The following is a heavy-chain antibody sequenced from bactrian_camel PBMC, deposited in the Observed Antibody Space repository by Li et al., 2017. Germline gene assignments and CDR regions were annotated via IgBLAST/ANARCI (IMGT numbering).Heavy chain of an antibody. CDR3: VRGDFGPELFFGY. D-gene: IGHD6*01. Sequence: VQLVESGGGLVQPGGSLRLSCAASGFTFSNYDMNWVRQGPGKGLEWVSAIDSAGGTIYYADSAKGRFTISRDNAMNTVHLRMNSLKPEDTAVYYCVRGDFGPELFFGYWGQGTQVTV. V-gene: IGHV3S40*01. CDR1: GFTFSNYD. CDR2: IDSAGGTI. J-gene: IGHJ6*01.